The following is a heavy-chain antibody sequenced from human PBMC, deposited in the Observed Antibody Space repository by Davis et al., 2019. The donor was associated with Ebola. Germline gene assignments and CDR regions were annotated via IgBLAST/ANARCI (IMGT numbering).Heavy chain of an antibody. J-gene: IGHJ1*01. V-gene: IGHV3-33*08. D-gene: IGHD2-21*02. CDR1: GFTFSSYW. Sequence: GESLKISCAASGFTFSSYWMSWVRQAPGKGLEWVAVIWYDGSNKYYADSVKGRFTISRDNSKNTLYLQMNSLRAEDTAVYYCARASYCGGDCYSGEYFQHWGQGTLVTVSS. CDR3: ARASYCGGDCYSGEYFQH. CDR2: IWYDGSNK.